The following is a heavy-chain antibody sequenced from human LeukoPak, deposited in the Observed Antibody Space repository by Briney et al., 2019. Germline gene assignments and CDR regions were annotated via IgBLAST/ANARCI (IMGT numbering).Heavy chain of an antibody. CDR1: KFTFSSYA. Sequence: GGSLRLSCAASKFTFSSYAMHWVRQAPGKGLEWVAVISYDGSNKYYADSVKGRFTISRDNSKNTLYLQMNSLRAEDTAVYYCARTYCSSTSCRSYLDYWGQGTLVTVSS. J-gene: IGHJ4*02. CDR2: ISYDGSNK. CDR3: ARTYCSSTSCRSYLDY. V-gene: IGHV3-30-3*01. D-gene: IGHD2-2*01.